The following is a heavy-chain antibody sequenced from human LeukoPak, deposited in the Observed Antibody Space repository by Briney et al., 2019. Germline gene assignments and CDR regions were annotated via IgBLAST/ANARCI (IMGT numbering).Heavy chain of an antibody. CDR2: INPSGGST. Sequence: ASVKVSCKASGYTFTSYYMHWLRQAPGQGLEWMGIINPSGGSTSYAQKFQGRVTMTRDTSTSTVYMELSSLRSEDTAVYYCARLGRYFRGGSCRRPDAFDIWGQGTMVTVSS. D-gene: IGHD2-15*01. V-gene: IGHV1-46*01. J-gene: IGHJ3*02. CDR1: GYTFTSYY. CDR3: ARLGRYFRGGSCRRPDAFDI.